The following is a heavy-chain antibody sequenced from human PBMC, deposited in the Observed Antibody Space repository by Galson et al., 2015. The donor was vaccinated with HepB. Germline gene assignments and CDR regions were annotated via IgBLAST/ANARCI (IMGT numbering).Heavy chain of an antibody. CDR1: GFTFRNAR. V-gene: IGHV3-15*01. CDR3: TTARFDS. J-gene: IGHJ4*02. CDR2: IKSNADGGAT. Sequence: SLRLSCAASGFTFRNARMTWVRQDPGKGLEWVGRIKSNADGGATDYAAPVKGRFSISRDDSKNTLHLQMNSLKTEDTAVYYCTTARFDSWGQGTLVTVSS.